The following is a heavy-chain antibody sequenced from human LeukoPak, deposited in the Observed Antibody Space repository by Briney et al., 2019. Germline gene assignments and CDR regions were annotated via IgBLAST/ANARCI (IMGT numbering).Heavy chain of an antibody. Sequence: ASVKVSCKASGYTFTGYYMHWVRQAPGQGLEWMGWINPNSGGTNYAQKFQGRVTMTRDTPTSTAYMELRSLRSDDTAVYYCARDLYDSSGYYSPTFDYWGQGTLVTVSS. J-gene: IGHJ4*02. V-gene: IGHV1-2*02. D-gene: IGHD3-22*01. CDR2: INPNSGGT. CDR3: ARDLYDSSGYYSPTFDY. CDR1: GYTFTGYY.